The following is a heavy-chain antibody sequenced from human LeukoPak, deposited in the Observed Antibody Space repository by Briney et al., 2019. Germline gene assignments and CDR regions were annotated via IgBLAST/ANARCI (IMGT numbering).Heavy chain of an antibody. V-gene: IGHV3-23*01. D-gene: IGHD3-3*01. J-gene: IGHJ4*02. CDR2: ISGSGGTT. CDR3: AKEEWGAFDY. Sequence: PGGSLRLSCAASGFTFSSYGMSWVRQAPGKGLEWVSTISGSGGTTYYADSVKGRFTFSRDNSKNTLYLQMNSLRAEDTAVYYCAKEEWGAFDYWGQGTLVTVSS. CDR1: GFTFSSYG.